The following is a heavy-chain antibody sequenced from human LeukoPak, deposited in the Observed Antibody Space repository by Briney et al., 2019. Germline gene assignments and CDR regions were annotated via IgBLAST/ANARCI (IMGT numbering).Heavy chain of an antibody. CDR3: ATPRSGYYYYFDY. D-gene: IGHD3-22*01. J-gene: IGHJ4*02. CDR2: ISNSGGTI. Sequence: GGSLRLSCAASGFTFSSYSMNWVRQAPGKGLEWVSYISNSGGTIYYADSVKGRFTISRDNSKNTLYLQMNSLRAEDTAVYYCATPRSGYYYYFDYWGQGTLVAVSS. CDR1: GFTFSSYS. V-gene: IGHV3-48*01.